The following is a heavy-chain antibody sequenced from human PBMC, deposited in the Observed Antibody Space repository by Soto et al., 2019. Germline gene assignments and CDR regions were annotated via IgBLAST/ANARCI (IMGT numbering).Heavy chain of an antibody. D-gene: IGHD6-13*01. CDR1: VDSINSTNYY. J-gene: IGHJ4*02. CDR3: ARQRIVEAGTFVDY. CDR2: IYYSGST. Sequence: PAEILCLTCTVSVDSINSTNYYWGWIRQPPGQGLEWIGSIYYSGSTYYTSSLKSRLTVSVDTSKNQFSLKLSSVTAADTALYYCARQRIVEAGTFVDYWGQGSMVTVSS. V-gene: IGHV4-39*01.